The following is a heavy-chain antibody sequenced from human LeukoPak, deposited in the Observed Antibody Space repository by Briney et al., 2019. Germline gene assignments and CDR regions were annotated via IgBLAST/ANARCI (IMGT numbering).Heavy chain of an antibody. CDR2: IYYSGST. V-gene: IGHV4-31*03. J-gene: IGHJ4*02. Sequence: SQTLSLTCTVSGGSISSGGYYWSWIRQHPGKGLEWIGYIYYSGSTNYNPSLNSRVTISVDTSKNQFSLRLSSVTAADTAIYYCARAVSGRFDYWGQGTLVTVSS. D-gene: IGHD6-19*01. CDR3: ARAVSGRFDY. CDR1: GGSISSGGYY.